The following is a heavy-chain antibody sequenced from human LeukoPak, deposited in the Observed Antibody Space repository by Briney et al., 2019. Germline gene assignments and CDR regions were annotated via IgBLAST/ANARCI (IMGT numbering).Heavy chain of an antibody. Sequence: SETLSLTCTVSGYSISSGYYWGWIRQPPGKGLEWIGSIYASGSTYYNPSLKSRVTISVDTSKNQFSLKLSSVTAADTAVYYCARHEAGRKVVVGFDYWGQGTLVTVSS. CDR2: IYASGST. J-gene: IGHJ4*02. D-gene: IGHD3-22*01. CDR3: ARHEAGRKVVVGFDY. CDR1: GYSISSGYY. V-gene: IGHV4-38-2*02.